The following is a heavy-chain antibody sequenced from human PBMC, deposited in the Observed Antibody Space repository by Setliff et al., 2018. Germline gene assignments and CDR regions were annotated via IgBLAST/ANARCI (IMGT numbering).Heavy chain of an antibody. V-gene: IGHV4-61*02. CDR1: GGSISSGSHY. Sequence: LSLTCTVSGGSISSGSHYWSWIRQPAGKGLEWIGRISTSESSNYNPSLNSRVTISLDTSKNQFSLKLSSVTAADAAVYYCARTMVQTKLRAFDIWGQGTMVTVS. J-gene: IGHJ3*02. D-gene: IGHD3-10*01. CDR2: ISTSESS. CDR3: ARTMVQTKLRAFDI.